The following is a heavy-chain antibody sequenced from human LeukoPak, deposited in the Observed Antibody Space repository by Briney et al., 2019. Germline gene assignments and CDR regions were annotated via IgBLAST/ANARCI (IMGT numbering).Heavy chain of an antibody. V-gene: IGHV3-30*03. D-gene: IGHD2-2*01. CDR1: GFNFSSYG. J-gene: IGHJ4*02. Sequence: GGSLRLSCAASGFNFSSYGMHWVRQAPGKGLEWVAVISYDGSNKYYADSVKGRLTISRDNSKNTLYLQMNSLRAEDTAVYYCASSCAYFDSWDQGTVVTVSS. CDR2: ISYDGSNK. CDR3: ASSCAYFDS.